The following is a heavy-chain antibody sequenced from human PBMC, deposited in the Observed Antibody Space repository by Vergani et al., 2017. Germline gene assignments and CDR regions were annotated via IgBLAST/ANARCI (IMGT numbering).Heavy chain of an antibody. V-gene: IGHV3-33*08. D-gene: IGHD3-22*01. CDR1: GFTFSSYG. CDR3: ARELYYYDSSGYGP. Sequence: VQLVESGGGLVQPGRSLRLSCAASGFTFSSYGMHWVRQAPGKGLEWVAVIWYDGSNKYYADSVKGRFTISRDNSKNTLYLQMNSLRAEDTAVYYCARELYYYDSSGYGPWGQGTLVTVSS. J-gene: IGHJ5*02. CDR2: IWYDGSNK.